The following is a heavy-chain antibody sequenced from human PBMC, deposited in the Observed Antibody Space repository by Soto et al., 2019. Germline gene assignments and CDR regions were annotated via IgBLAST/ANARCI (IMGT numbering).Heavy chain of an antibody. CDR1: GYTFTSYG. CDR3: ARVNGKWPAAGPGWFDT. Sequence: ASVKVSCKASGYTFTSYGISWVRQAPGQGLEWMGWISAYNGNTNYAQKLQGRVTMTTDTSTSTAYMELGSLRSDDTAVYYCARVNGKWPAAGPGWFDTWGQGTLVTVSS. J-gene: IGHJ5*02. D-gene: IGHD6-13*01. V-gene: IGHV1-18*04. CDR2: ISAYNGNT.